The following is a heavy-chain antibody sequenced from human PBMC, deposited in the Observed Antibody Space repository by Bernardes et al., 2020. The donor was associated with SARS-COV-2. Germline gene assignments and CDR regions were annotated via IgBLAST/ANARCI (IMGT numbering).Heavy chain of an antibody. CDR2: ISGGGMYI. CDR3: ARDVGGTDWRFGFDV. CDR1: GFTFGNYL. Sequence: GGSRRPSCAASGFTFGNYLLSWSRKSLGKGREWVSSISGGGMYIYYGDSVRGRFTTTRDNTRKSVFLQMESLRAEDTAVYYCARDVGGTDWRFGFDVWGPGTMVHVSS. V-gene: IGHV3-21*04. J-gene: IGHJ3*01. D-gene: IGHD3-9*01.